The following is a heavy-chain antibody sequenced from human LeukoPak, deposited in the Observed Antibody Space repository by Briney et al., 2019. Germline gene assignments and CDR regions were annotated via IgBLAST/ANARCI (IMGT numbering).Heavy chain of an antibody. V-gene: IGHV3-30*04. J-gene: IGHJ4*02. CDR2: ISYDGSNK. Sequence: PGGSLRLSCAASGFTFSSYAMHWARQAPGKGLEWVAVISYDGSNKYYADSVKGRFTVSRDNSKNTLYLQMNSLRAEDTAVYYCARARSGWYLGQFDYWGQGTLVTVSS. CDR3: ARARSGWYLGQFDY. D-gene: IGHD6-19*01. CDR1: GFTFSSYA.